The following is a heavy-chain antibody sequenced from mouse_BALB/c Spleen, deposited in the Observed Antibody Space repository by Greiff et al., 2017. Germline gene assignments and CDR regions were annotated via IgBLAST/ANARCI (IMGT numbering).Heavy chain of an antibody. Sequence: EVMLVESGGGLVQPGGSRKLSCAASGFTFSDYGMAWVRQAPGKGPEWVAFISNLAYSIYYADTVTGRFTISRENAKNTLYLEMSSLRSEDTAMYYCARDDYWGQGTLVTVSA. V-gene: IGHV5-15*02. CDR3: ARDDY. CDR1: GFTFSDYG. CDR2: ISNLAYSI. J-gene: IGHJ3*01.